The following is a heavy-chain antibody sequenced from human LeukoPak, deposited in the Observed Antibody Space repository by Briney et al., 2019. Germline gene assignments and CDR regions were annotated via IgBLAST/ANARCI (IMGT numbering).Heavy chain of an antibody. D-gene: IGHD3-10*01. CDR3: ARDVRYYYGSGNVILFDY. CDR1: GGSISSYY. V-gene: IGHV4-59*01. J-gene: IGHJ4*02. CDR2: IYYSGST. Sequence: SSETLSLTXTVSGGSISSYYWSWIRQPPGKGLEWIGYIYYSGSTNYNPSLKSRVTISVDTSKNQFSLKLSSVTAADTAVYYCARDVRYYYGSGNVILFDYWGQGTLVTVSS.